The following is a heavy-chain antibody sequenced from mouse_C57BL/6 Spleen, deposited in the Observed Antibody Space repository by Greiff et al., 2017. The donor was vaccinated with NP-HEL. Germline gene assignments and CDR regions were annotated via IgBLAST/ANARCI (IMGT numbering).Heavy chain of an antibody. CDR3: AREGYLGY. CDR1: GFTFSSYA. J-gene: IGHJ4*01. Sequence: EVKLVESGGGLVKPGGSLKLSCAASGFTFSSYAMSWVRQTPEKRLEWVATISDGGSYTYYPDNVKGRFTISRDNAKNNLYLQMSHLKSEDTAMYYCAREGYLGYWGQGTSVTVSS. CDR2: ISDGGSYT. V-gene: IGHV5-4*01.